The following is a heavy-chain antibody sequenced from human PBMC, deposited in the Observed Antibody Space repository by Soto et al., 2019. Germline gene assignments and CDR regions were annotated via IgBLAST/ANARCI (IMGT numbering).Heavy chain of an antibody. CDR3: TAEDGWFDP. V-gene: IGHV3-15*07. Sequence: PGGSLRLSCAASGLTLSNVWMNWVRQAPGKGLEWVGRIKSKAHGGTIDYAAPVNGRFTISRDDAKDTLYLQMNSLKTEDTAVYYCTAEDGWFDPWGQGTLVTVSS. CDR2: IKSKAHGGTI. CDR1: GLTLSNVW. J-gene: IGHJ5*02.